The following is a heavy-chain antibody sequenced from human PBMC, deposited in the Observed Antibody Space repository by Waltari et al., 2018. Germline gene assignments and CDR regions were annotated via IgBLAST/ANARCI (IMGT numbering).Heavy chain of an antibody. CDR2: ISGSGGST. CDR1: GFTFSSYA. Sequence: EVQLLESGGGLVQPGGSLRLSCAASGFTFSSYAMSWVRQAPGKGLEWVSAISGSGGSTYYADSVKGRFTISRDNSKNTLYLQMNSLRAEDTAVYYCAILPVRYYDSSGDYWGQGTLVTVSS. D-gene: IGHD3-22*01. CDR3: AILPVRYYDSSGDY. V-gene: IGHV3-23*01. J-gene: IGHJ4*02.